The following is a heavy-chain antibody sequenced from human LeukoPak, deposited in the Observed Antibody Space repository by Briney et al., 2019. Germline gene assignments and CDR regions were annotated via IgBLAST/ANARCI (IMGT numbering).Heavy chain of an antibody. CDR1: GFTFSSYA. D-gene: IGHD3-22*01. V-gene: IGHV3-23*01. Sequence: GGSLRLSCAASGFTFSSYAMSWVRQAPGKGLEWVSAISGSGGSTYYADSVKGRFTISRDNSKNTLYPQMNSLRAEDTAVYYCAKREDYYDSSGYHFDYWGQGALVTVSS. CDR2: ISGSGGST. CDR3: AKREDYYDSSGYHFDY. J-gene: IGHJ4*02.